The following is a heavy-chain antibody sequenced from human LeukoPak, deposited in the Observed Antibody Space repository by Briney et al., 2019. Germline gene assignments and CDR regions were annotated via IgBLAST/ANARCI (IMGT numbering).Heavy chain of an antibody. J-gene: IGHJ4*02. Sequence: GGSLRLSCAASGFTFSSYEMNWVRRAPGKGLEWVSYISSSGSTIYYADSVKGRFTISRDNAKNSLYLQMNSLRAEDTAVYYCATVQVLRFLEWLSDFDYWGQGTLVTVSS. D-gene: IGHD3-3*01. CDR1: GFTFSSYE. CDR3: ATVQVLRFLEWLSDFDY. CDR2: ISSSGSTI. V-gene: IGHV3-48*03.